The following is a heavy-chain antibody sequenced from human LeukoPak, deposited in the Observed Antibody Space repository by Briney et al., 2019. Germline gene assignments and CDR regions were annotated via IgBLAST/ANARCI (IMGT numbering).Heavy chain of an antibody. CDR2: INPKSGDT. CDR1: GYTFSDYY. V-gene: IGHV1-2*06. CDR3: AGDVNGDSRRGDWLDP. J-gene: IGHJ5*02. Sequence: ASVKVSCKAYGYTFSDYYMYWLRQAPGEGLEWMGRINPKSGDTNYAQNFQGRVTMTRDTSMNTAYMELSRLRSDDTAVYYCAGDVNGDSRRGDWLDPWGQGSLVTVSS. D-gene: IGHD7-27*01.